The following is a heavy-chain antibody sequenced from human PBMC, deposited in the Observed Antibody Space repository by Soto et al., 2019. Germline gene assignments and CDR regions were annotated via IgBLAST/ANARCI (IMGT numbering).Heavy chain of an antibody. CDR2: IIPILGIA. D-gene: IGHD2-21*01. CDR3: AREYSH. J-gene: IGHJ1*01. Sequence: QVQLVQSGAAVKKPGSWVKVSCKASGCTFSSYTISWVRQAPGQGPEWMGRIIPILGIANYAQKFQGRVTTTADKSTSTAYMELSSLRSEDTSVYYCAREYSHWGQVTLVTVSS. CDR1: GCTFSSYT. V-gene: IGHV1-69*08.